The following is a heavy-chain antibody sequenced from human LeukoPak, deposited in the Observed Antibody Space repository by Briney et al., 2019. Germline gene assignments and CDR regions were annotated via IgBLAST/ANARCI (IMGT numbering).Heavy chain of an antibody. V-gene: IGHV3-74*01. J-gene: IGHJ3*02. CDR1: GFSFSSYE. D-gene: IGHD6-13*01. Sequence: GGSLRLSCAASGFSFSSYEMNWVRQAPGKGLVWVSRIKGDGSTTTYADSVKGRFTISRDNAKNTLYLQMNSLRAEDTAVYYCARRAAALDAFDIWGQGTMVTVSS. CDR2: IKGDGSTT. CDR3: ARRAAALDAFDI.